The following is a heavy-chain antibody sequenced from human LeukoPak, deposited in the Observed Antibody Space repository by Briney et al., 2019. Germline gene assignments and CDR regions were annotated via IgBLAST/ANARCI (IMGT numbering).Heavy chain of an antibody. CDR1: GFTFSSYD. J-gene: IGHJ4*02. CDR3: ARVAGTYFDF. Sequence: GGSLRLSCVASGFTFSSYDMNWVRQAPGKGLEWVSHIDTGSTTMYYAGLVKGRFTISRDNAKNSLYLQLNSLRAEDTAVYYCARVAGTYFDFWGQGTLVTVSS. CDR2: IDTGSTTM. V-gene: IGHV3-48*01.